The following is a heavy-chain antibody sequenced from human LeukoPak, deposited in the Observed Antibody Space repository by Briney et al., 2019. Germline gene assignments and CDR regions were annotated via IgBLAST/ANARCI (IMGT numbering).Heavy chain of an antibody. Sequence: ASVKVSCKASGYTFTSYYMHWVRQAPGQGLEWMGWINPNSGGTNYAQKFQGRVTMTRDTSISTAYMELSRLRSDDTAVYYCAREKESTVVTPGMRYWGQGTLVTVSS. V-gene: IGHV1-2*02. D-gene: IGHD4-23*01. CDR1: GYTFTSYY. CDR2: INPNSGGT. CDR3: AREKESTVVTPGMRY. J-gene: IGHJ4*02.